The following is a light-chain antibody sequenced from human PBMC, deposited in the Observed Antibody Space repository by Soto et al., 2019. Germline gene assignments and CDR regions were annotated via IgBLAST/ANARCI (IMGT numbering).Light chain of an antibody. CDR3: QQSLSSPEIT. CDR1: QSISNY. Sequence: IRMTQSPSSLAASLGERVIITCRASQSISNYLHWCQQRPGKAPKLLIYAASTLQTGVPSRFSGSGSGTDFTLTISSLQPDDFATYYCQQSLSSPEITFGQGTRLEIK. V-gene: IGKV1-39*01. J-gene: IGKJ5*01. CDR2: AAS.